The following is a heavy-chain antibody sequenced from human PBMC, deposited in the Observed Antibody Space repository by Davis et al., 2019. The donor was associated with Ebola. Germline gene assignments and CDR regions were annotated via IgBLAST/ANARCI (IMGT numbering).Heavy chain of an antibody. CDR2: ISAYNGNT. CDR1: GYTFTSYG. Sequence: SVTVSCKASGYTFTSYGISWVRQAPGQGLEWMGWISAYNGNTNYAQKLQGRVTMTTDTSTSTAYMELRSLRSDDTAVYYCARVVTVGIDAFDIWGQGTMVTVSS. D-gene: IGHD4-23*01. V-gene: IGHV1-18*01. CDR3: ARVVTVGIDAFDI. J-gene: IGHJ3*02.